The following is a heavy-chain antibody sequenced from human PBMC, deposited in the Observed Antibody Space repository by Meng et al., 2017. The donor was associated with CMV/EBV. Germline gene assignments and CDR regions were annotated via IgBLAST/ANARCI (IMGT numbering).Heavy chain of an antibody. D-gene: IGHD2-2*01. CDR2: IKQDGREK. V-gene: IGHV3-7*04. CDR1: GFTFSSYW. Sequence: GESLKISCAASGFTFSSYWMSWVRQAPGKGLEWVANIKQDGREKYYVDSVKGRFTISRDNAKNSLYLQMNSLRAEDTAVYYCARGIGYCSSTSCDRYAFDIWGQGTMVTVSS. J-gene: IGHJ3*02. CDR3: ARGIGYCSSTSCDRYAFDI.